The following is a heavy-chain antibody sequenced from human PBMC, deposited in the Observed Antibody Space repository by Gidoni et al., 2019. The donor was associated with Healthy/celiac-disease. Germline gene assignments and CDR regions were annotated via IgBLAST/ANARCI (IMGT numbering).Heavy chain of an antibody. CDR2: MNPNRGNT. CDR3: ARGPPYCSSTSCYRNYGMDV. Sequence: QVQLVQSGAEVKQPGASVKVSCKASGYTFTSYDINWVRQATGQGLEWMGWMNPNRGNTGYAQKFQGRVTMNRNTSISTAYMERSSLRSEDTAVYYCARGPPYCSSTSCYRNYGMDVWGQGTTVTVSS. D-gene: IGHD2-2*01. CDR1: GYTFTSYD. V-gene: IGHV1-8*01. J-gene: IGHJ6*02.